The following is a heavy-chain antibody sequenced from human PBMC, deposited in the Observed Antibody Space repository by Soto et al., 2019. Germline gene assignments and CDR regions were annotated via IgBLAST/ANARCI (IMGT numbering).Heavy chain of an antibody. CDR2: MNPNSGNT. CDR1: GYTFTSYD. D-gene: IGHD6-13*01. Sequence: QVQLVQSGAEVKKPGASVKVSCKASGYTFTSYDINWVRQATGQGLEWMGWMNPNSGNTGYAQKFPGRVTMTRHTSISTAYMELSSLRSEDTAVYYCARERSAAGTGWFDPWGQGTLVTVSS. V-gene: IGHV1-8*01. J-gene: IGHJ5*02. CDR3: ARERSAAGTGWFDP.